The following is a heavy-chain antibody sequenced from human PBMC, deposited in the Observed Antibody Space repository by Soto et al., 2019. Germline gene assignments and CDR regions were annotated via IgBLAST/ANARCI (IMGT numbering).Heavy chain of an antibody. Sequence: SDTLSLTCTVTGDSISSNNNYWSWIRQPPGEGLEWIGFISYSETTSYSPSLKSRVAKSLDTSKIQFSLSLSSVTAADTAVYYCARGRGYSYGLDPWGQGTLVTVSS. D-gene: IGHD5-18*01. CDR2: ISYSETT. V-gene: IGHV4-30-4*02. CDR3: ARGRGYSYGLDP. CDR1: GDSISSNNNY. J-gene: IGHJ5*02.